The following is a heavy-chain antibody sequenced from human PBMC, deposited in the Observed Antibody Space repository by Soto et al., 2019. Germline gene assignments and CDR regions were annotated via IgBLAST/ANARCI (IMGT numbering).Heavy chain of an antibody. V-gene: IGHV4-59*01. J-gene: IGHJ6*02. Sequence: KPSETLSLTCTVSGGSISRYYWSWIRQPPGKGLEWIGYIYYSGSTNYNPSLKSRVTISVDTSKNQFSLKLSSVTAADTAVYYCARVGGYYYYYYGMDVWGQGTTVTVSS. CDR1: GGSISRYY. CDR2: IYYSGST. CDR3: ARVGGYYYYYYGMDV. D-gene: IGHD2-15*01.